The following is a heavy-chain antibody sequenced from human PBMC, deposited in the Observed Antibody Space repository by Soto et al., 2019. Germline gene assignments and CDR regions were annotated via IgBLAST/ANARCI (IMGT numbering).Heavy chain of an antibody. CDR2: ISGSGAST. CDR1: GFTLSTYA. CDR3: AKPRPYYAFWSGYWAAFDI. D-gene: IGHD3-3*01. Sequence: EVQLLESGGGLAQPGGSLRLSCAASGFTLSTYAMTWVRQAPGKGLEWVSGISGSGASTYYADSVNGRFTISRDNSKNTLFLQMNSLRAEDTAVYYCAKPRPYYAFWSGYWAAFDIWGQGTMVTVSS. J-gene: IGHJ3*02. V-gene: IGHV3-23*01.